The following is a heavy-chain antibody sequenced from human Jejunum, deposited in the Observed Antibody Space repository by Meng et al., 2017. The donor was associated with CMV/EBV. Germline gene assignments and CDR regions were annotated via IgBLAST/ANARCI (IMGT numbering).Heavy chain of an antibody. D-gene: IGHD3-22*01. CDR3: AKDGDCVGGYPDCPLYHYGLDV. J-gene: IGHJ6*02. Sequence: MNWVRKAPGKGLEWISGISNSGGETYYADSVKGRFTISRDNLKNTLSLQLASLRAEDTAVYFCAKDGDCVGGYPDCPLYHYGLDVWGQGTTVTVSS. CDR2: ISNSGGET. V-gene: IGHV3-23*01.